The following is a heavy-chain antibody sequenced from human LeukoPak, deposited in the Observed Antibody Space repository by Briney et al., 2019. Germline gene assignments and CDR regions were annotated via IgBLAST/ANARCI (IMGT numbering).Heavy chain of an antibody. CDR1: GFTFSSYS. Sequence: PGRSLRLSCAASGFTFSSYSMNWVRQAPGKGLEWVSYISSMSSTIYYADSVKGRFTISRDNAKNSLYLQMNSLRAEDTAVYYCARELWGYFDYWGQGTLVTVSS. V-gene: IGHV3-48*01. CDR3: ARELWGYFDY. CDR2: ISSMSSTI. J-gene: IGHJ4*02. D-gene: IGHD3-16*01.